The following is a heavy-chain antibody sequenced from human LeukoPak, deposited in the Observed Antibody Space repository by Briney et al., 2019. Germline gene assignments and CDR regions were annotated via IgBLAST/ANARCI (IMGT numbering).Heavy chain of an antibody. Sequence: GGSLRLSCSASGLTFSSYAMHWVRQAPGKGLEYVSAITNNGGSTYYADSVKGRFTISRDNSKNTLYLQMSSLRAEESAVYYCVKSSGSSWYTFDYWGQGTLVTVSS. J-gene: IGHJ4*02. CDR3: VKSSGSSWYTFDY. CDR2: ITNNGGST. D-gene: IGHD6-13*01. V-gene: IGHV3-64D*09. CDR1: GLTFSSYA.